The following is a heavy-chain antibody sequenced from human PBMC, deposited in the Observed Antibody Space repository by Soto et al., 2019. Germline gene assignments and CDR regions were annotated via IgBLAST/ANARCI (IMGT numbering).Heavy chain of an antibody. V-gene: IGHV1-2*02. CDR2: INPATGAT. CDR1: GYIFTDYY. Sequence: QVQLEQSGAEVKKPGASVKVSCKASGYIFTDYYLHWVRQAPGQGLEWMGWINPATGATKYKQNFEGRLSLTRDTSKSTGFMDLSRLKSDDSATYYCARKGDGVAFDAWAQGTLVTVSS. J-gene: IGHJ3*01. CDR3: ARKGDGVAFDA. D-gene: IGHD2-21*02.